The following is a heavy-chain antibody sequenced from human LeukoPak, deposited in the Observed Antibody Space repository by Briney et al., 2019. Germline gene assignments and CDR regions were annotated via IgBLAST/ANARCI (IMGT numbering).Heavy chain of an antibody. J-gene: IGHJ5*02. CDR2: INPNSGGT. V-gene: IGHV1-2*02. Sequence: ASVKVSCKASGYTFTGYYMHWVRQAPGQGLEWMGWINPNSGGTNYAQKFQGRVTMTRDTSISTAYMELSRLRSEDTAVYYCARSRLRRYNWFDPWGQGTLVTVSS. D-gene: IGHD4-23*01. CDR1: GYTFTGYY. CDR3: ARSRLRRYNWFDP.